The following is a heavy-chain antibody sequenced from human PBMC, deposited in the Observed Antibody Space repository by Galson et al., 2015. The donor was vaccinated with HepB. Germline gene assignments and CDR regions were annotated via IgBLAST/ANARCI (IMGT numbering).Heavy chain of an antibody. CDR2: ISGSDSST. CDR1: GFTFSNYA. D-gene: IGHD3-3*01. J-gene: IGHJ2*01. Sequence: SLRLSCAASGFTFSNYAMSWVRQAPGKGLEWVSAISGSDSSTYYADSVKGRFTISRDNSKNTLYLQMNSLRAEDTAVYYCAKDDDFDTSWYFDLWGRGTRSLSPQ. CDR3: AKDDDFDTSWYFDL. V-gene: IGHV3-23*01.